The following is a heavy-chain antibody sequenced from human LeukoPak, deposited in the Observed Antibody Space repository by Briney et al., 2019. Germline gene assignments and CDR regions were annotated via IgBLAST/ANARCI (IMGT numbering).Heavy chain of an antibody. V-gene: IGHV3-11*01. D-gene: IGHD6-13*01. Sequence: GGSLRLSCAASGFTFSDYYMSWIRQAPGKGLEWVSYISSSGSTIYYADSVKGRFTISRDNAKNSLYLQMNSLRAEDTAVYYCAKDQDSSSWYKGNWFDPWGQGTLVTVSS. CDR2: ISSSGSTI. CDR3: AKDQDSSSWYKGNWFDP. CDR1: GFTFSDYY. J-gene: IGHJ5*02.